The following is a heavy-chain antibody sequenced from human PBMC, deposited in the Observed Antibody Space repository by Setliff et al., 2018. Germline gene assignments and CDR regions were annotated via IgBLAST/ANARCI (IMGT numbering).Heavy chain of an antibody. CDR1: GGSISSSNYY. CDR2: IYYGGSA. V-gene: IGHV4-39*07. J-gene: IGHJ4*02. CDR3: ARERMYYNFWSGDY. D-gene: IGHD3-3*01. Sequence: PSETLSLTCTVSGGSISSSNYYWGWIRQPPGKGLEWIGNIYYGGSAYYNPSLKSRVSISVDTSKNQFSLKLRSVTAAATAVYYFARERMYYNFWSGDYWGQGTLVTFAS.